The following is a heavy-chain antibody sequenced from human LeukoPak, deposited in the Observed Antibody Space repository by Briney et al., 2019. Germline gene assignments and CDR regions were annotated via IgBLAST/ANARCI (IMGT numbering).Heavy chain of an antibody. J-gene: IGHJ4*02. Sequence: PGGSLRLSCAASGFTFSNYYMSWIRQAPGRGLEWLSYISPSSSHTPYADSVKGRFTISRDNAKNSLYLQMTSLRAEDTAVFYCARANYGDYLVDYWGQGTLVTVSS. CDR1: GFTFSNYY. V-gene: IGHV3-11*05. CDR2: ISPSSSHT. D-gene: IGHD4-17*01. CDR3: ARANYGDYLVDY.